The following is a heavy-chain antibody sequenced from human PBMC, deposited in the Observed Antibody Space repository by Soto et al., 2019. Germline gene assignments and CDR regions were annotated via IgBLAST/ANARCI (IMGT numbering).Heavy chain of an antibody. Sequence: SLRLSCAASGFTFSSYRMHWVRQAPGKGLEWAAVISYDGSNKYYAVSVKGRFTISRDNSKNTLYLQMNSLRADDTAVYYCAKDPGPPSGLYGLDVWGQGTMVTVSS. D-gene: IGHD2-8*02. J-gene: IGHJ6*02. CDR3: AKDPGPPSGLYGLDV. CDR1: GFTFSSYR. CDR2: ISYDGSNK. V-gene: IGHV3-30*18.